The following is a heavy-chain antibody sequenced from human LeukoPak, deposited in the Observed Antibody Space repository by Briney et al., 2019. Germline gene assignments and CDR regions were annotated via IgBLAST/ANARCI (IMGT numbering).Heavy chain of an antibody. Sequence: ASVKVSCKASGYTFTSYDIHWVRQATGQGLAWMGWMNPNSGNTGYAQKFRGRVTMTRNTSISTAYMELSSLRSEDTAVYYCARAVAGNSFDYWGQGTLVTVSS. CDR3: ARAVAGNSFDY. CDR2: MNPNSGNT. J-gene: IGHJ4*02. V-gene: IGHV1-8*01. D-gene: IGHD6-19*01. CDR1: GYTFTSYD.